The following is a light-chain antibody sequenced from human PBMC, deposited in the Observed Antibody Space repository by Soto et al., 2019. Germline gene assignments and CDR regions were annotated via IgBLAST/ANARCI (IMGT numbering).Light chain of an antibody. Sequence: EIGLIQSPATLSLSPGERATLSCRASQIVGSYLSWYQHKPGQAPRLLISDASNRATGIPARFSGSGSETDFTLTISSLEPEDSAVYYCQQRSNWPSLTFGGGTKVEIK. CDR3: QQRSNWPSLT. CDR1: QIVGSY. CDR2: DAS. V-gene: IGKV3-11*01. J-gene: IGKJ4*01.